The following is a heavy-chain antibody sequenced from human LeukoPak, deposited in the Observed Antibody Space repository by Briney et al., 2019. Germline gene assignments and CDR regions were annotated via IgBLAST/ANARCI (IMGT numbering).Heavy chain of an antibody. CDR3: ARGPTYQPIDF. J-gene: IGHJ4*02. CDR2: IYHSGST. CDR1: GYSISSGYY. D-gene: IGHD2-2*01. V-gene: IGHV4-38-2*02. Sequence: ASETLSLTCTVSGYSISSGYYWGWIRQPPGKGLEWVGSIYHSGSTYYNPSLKSRVTISVDTSKNHFSLKLSSVTAADTAVYYCARGPTYQPIDFWGQGTLVTVSS.